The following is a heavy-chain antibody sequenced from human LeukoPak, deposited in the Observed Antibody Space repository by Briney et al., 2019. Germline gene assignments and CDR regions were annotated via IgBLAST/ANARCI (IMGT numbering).Heavy chain of an antibody. CDR2: ISWNSGSI. CDR1: GFTFDDYA. J-gene: IGHJ2*01. D-gene: IGHD4-17*01. V-gene: IGHV3-9*01. Sequence: GGSLRLSCAASGFTFDDYAMHWVRQAPGKGLEWVSGISWNSGSIGYADSVKGRFTISRDNAKNSLYLQMNSLRAEDTALYYCAKDLGSCGDKLHWYFDLWGRGTLVTVSS. CDR3: AKDLGSCGDKLHWYFDL.